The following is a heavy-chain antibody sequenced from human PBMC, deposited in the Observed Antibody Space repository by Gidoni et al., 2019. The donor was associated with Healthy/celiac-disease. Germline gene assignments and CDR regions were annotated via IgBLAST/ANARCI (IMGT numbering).Heavy chain of an antibody. CDR3: ARDSPGSGYSYGGGYFDY. Sequence: SSYGMHWVRQAPGKGLEWVAVIWYDGSNKYYADSVKGRFTISRDNSKNTLYLQMNSLRAEDTAVYYCARDSPGSGYSYGGGYFDYWGQGTLVTVSS. J-gene: IGHJ4*02. V-gene: IGHV3-33*01. D-gene: IGHD5-18*01. CDR2: IWYDGSNK. CDR1: SSYG.